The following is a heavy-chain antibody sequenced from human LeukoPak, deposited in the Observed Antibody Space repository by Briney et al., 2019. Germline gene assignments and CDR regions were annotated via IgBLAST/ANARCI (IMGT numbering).Heavy chain of an antibody. CDR2: INPNSGGT. V-gene: IGHV1-2*02. D-gene: IGHD2-2*01. CDR3: ATGWVPAAIFDY. CDR1: GYTFTSYD. Sequence: ASVKVSCKASGYTFTSYDINWVRQATGQGLEWMGWINPNSGGTNYAQKFQGRVTMTRDTSISTAYMELSRLRSDDTAVYYCATGWVPAAIFDYWGQGTLVTVSS. J-gene: IGHJ4*02.